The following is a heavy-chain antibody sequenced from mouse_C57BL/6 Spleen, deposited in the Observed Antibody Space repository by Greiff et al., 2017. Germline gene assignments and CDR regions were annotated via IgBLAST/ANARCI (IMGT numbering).Heavy chain of an antibody. CDR3: ARPSNWANYYAMDY. V-gene: IGHV1-59*01. CDR1: GYTFTSYW. Sequence: VQLQQPGAELVRPGTSVKLSCKASGYTFTSYWMHWVKQRPGQGLEWIGVIDPSDSYTNYNQKFKGKATLTIDTSSSTAYMPLSSLTSEDSAVYYCARPSNWANYYAMDYWGQGTSVTVSS. CDR2: IDPSDSYT. D-gene: IGHD4-1*01. J-gene: IGHJ4*01.